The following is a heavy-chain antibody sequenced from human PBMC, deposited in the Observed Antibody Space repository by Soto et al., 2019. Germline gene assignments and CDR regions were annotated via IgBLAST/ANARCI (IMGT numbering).Heavy chain of an antibody. Sequence: QVQLVESGGGVVQPGRSLRLSCAASGFTFSSYAMHWVRQAPGKGLEWVAVISYDGSNKYYADSVKGRFTISRDNSKNTLYLLMTSLRAEDTAVYYCARGQPPYWGQGTLVTVSS. CDR2: ISYDGSNK. CDR3: ARGQPPY. V-gene: IGHV3-30-3*01. CDR1: GFTFSSYA. D-gene: IGHD6-13*01. J-gene: IGHJ4*02.